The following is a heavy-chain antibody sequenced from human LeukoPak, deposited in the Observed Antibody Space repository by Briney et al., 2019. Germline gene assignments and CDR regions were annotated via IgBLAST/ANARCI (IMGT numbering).Heavy chain of an antibody. V-gene: IGHV3-21*01. J-gene: IGHJ6*02. CDR3: ARDLYKRSYCSSTSCYTREYYYYGMDV. Sequence: GGSLRLSCAASGFTFSSYSMNWVRQAPGKGLEWVSSISSSSSYIYYAGSVKGRFTISRDNAKNSLYLQMNSLRAEDTAVYYCARDLYKRSYCSSTSCYTREYYYYGMDVWGQGTTVTVSS. CDR1: GFTFSSYS. CDR2: ISSSSSYI. D-gene: IGHD2-2*02.